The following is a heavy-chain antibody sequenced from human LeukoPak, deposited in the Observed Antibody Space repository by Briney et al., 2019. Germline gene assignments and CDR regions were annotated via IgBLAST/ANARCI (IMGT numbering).Heavy chain of an antibody. CDR2: MYYTGST. D-gene: IGHD6-13*01. Sequence: PSETLSLTCTVSGGSISSSSYHWVWIRQPPGTGLEWIGSMYYTGSTYYNPSLKSRVTISADTSKNQFSLKLSSVTAADTAVYYCARRGGQQRKGGFDYWAREPWSPCPQ. CDR3: ARRGGQQRKGGFDY. J-gene: IGHJ4*02. V-gene: IGHV4-39*01. CDR1: GGSISSSSYH.